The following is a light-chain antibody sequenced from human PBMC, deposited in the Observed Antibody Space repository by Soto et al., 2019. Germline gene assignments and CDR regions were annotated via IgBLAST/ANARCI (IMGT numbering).Light chain of an antibody. CDR1: QSVKSSY. CDR2: GTS. Sequence: EIVLRQSPGTLSLSPGERATLPCRASQSVKSSYLAWYQHKPGQPPRLLIYGTSSRATGIPDRFSGSGSATDFPLTISRLEPEDFAVYYCQRYGSSITFGQGTRLEI. CDR3: QRYGSSIT. J-gene: IGKJ5*01. V-gene: IGKV3-20*01.